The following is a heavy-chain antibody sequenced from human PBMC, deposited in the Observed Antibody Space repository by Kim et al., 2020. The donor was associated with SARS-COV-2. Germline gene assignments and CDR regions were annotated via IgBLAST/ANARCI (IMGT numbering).Heavy chain of an antibody. D-gene: IGHD5-12*01. V-gene: IGHV3-13*01. Sequence: DTYYPDSVKGRFTISREHAKYSLYLQMKSLRAGDSAVYYCARDQHSGSFDPWRQGTLVTVSS. CDR2: DT. J-gene: IGHJ5*02. CDR3: ARDQHSGSFDP.